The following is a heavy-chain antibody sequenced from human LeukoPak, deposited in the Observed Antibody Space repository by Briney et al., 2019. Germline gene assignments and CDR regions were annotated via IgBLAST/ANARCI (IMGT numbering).Heavy chain of an antibody. CDR3: ARVDGSSGYYPFDY. CDR1: GGSISSGGYY. CDR2: IYYSGST. J-gene: IGHJ4*02. V-gene: IGHV4-31*03. Sequence: SETLSLTCTVSGGSISSGGYYWSWIRQHPGKGLEWIGYIYYSGSTYYNPSLKSRVTITVDTSKNQFSMKLNSVTAADTAVYYCARVDGSSGYYPFDYWGQGTLVTVSS. D-gene: IGHD3-22*01.